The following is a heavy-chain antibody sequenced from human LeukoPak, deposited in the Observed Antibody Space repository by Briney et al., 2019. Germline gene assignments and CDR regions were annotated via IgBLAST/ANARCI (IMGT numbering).Heavy chain of an antibody. J-gene: IGHJ4*02. D-gene: IGHD3-22*01. CDR3: ARERTLTYYYDSSGYSIVDY. Sequence: ASVKVSCKASGYTFTSYYMHWVRQAPGQGLEWMGIINPSGGSTSYAQKFQGRVTMTGDMSTSTVYMELSSLRSEDTAVYYCARERTLTYYYDSSGYSIVDYWGQGTLVTVSS. CDR2: INPSGGST. CDR1: GYTFTSYY. V-gene: IGHV1-46*01.